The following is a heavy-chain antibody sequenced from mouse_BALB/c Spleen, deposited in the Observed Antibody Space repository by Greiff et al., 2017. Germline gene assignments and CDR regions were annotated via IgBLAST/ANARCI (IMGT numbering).Heavy chain of an antibody. J-gene: IGHJ4*01. V-gene: IGHV5-12-1*01. CDR1: GFAFSSYD. D-gene: IGHD1-2*01. Sequence: EVQGVESGGGLVKPGGSLKLSCAASGFAFSSYDMSWVRQTPEKRLEWVAYISSGGGSTYYPDTVKGRFTISRDNAKNTLYLQMSSLKSEDTAMYYCARHGPLLRLPYAMDYWGQGTSVTVSS. CDR3: ARHGPLLRLPYAMDY. CDR2: ISSGGGST.